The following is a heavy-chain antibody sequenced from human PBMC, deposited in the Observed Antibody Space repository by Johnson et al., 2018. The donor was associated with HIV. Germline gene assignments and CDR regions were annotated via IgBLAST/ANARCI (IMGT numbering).Heavy chain of an antibody. J-gene: IGHJ3*02. V-gene: IGHV3-20*04. CDR3: ARDAPNFFHSSGVRDDAFDI. CDR2: INWNGGSR. CDR1: GLTFDDYG. Sequence: VQLVEYGGGVVRPGGSLRLSCAASGLTFDDYGMSWVRQAPGKGLEWVAGINWNGGSRGYADSVKGRFTISRDNAKNSLYLQMKSLRAEDTAVYYCARDAPNFFHSSGVRDDAFDIWGQGTMVTVSS. D-gene: IGHD3-22*01.